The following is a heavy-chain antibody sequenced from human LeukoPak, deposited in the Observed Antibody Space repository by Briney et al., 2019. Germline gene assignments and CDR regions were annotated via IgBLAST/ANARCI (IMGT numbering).Heavy chain of an antibody. CDR1: GGSISSGGYY. J-gene: IGHJ4*02. D-gene: IGHD4-11*01. CDR3: ARGDDYSNY. CDR2: IYHSGST. V-gene: IGHV4-30-2*01. Sequence: SETLSLTCTVSGGSISSGGYYWSWIRQPPGKGLEWIGYIYHSGSTYYNPSLKSRVTISVDRSKNQFSLKLSSVTAADTAVYYCARGDDYSNYWGQGTLVTVSS.